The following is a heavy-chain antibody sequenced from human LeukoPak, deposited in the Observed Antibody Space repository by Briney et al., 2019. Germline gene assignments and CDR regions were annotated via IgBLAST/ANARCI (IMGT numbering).Heavy chain of an antibody. CDR3: ARIGYYDYVWGTPNAFDI. J-gene: IGHJ3*02. D-gene: IGHD3-16*01. CDR2: IIPIFGTA. Sequence: GASVKVSCKASGGTFSSYAISWVRQAPGQGLEWMGGIIPIFGTANYAQKFQGRVTITADKSTSTAYMELRSLRSDDTAVYYCARIGYYDYVWGTPNAFDIWGQGTMVTVSS. V-gene: IGHV1-69*06. CDR1: GGTFSSYA.